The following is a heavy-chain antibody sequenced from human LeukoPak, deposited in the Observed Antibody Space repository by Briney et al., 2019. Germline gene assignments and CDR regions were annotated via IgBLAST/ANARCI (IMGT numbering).Heavy chain of an antibody. D-gene: IGHD6-6*01. CDR1: GFTFSSYS. CDR2: ISSSSSYI. J-gene: IGHJ4*02. CDR3: AKDRALGYSSSYDY. V-gene: IGHV3-21*04. Sequence: GGSLRLSCAASGFTFSSYSMNWVRQAPGKGLEWVTSISSSSSYIYYADSVKGRFTISRDNAKNPLYLQMNSLRAEDTAVYYCAKDRALGYSSSYDYWGQGTLVTVSS.